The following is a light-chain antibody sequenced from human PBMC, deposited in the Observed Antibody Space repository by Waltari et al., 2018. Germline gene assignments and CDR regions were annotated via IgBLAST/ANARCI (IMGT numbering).Light chain of an antibody. CDR1: SSDVGGYNY. CDR2: DVS. CDR3: SSYTSSSTVV. V-gene: IGLV2-14*01. J-gene: IGLJ2*01. Sequence: QSALTQPASVSGSPGQSLTISCTGTSSDVGGYNYVSWYQQHPGKASKLMIYDVSKRPSWVSNRFSGSKSGNTASLTISGLQAEDEADYYCSSYTSSSTVVFGGGTKLTVL.